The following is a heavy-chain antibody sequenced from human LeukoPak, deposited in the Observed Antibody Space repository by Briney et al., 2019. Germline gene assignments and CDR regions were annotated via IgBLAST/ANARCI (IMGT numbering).Heavy chain of an antibody. J-gene: IGHJ4*02. CDR2: IRYDGSNK. V-gene: IGHV3-30*02. Sequence: GGSLRLSCAASGFTFSSYGMHWVRQAPGKGLEWVAFIRYDGSNKYYADSVKGRFTISRDNSKNTVYLQMNSLRAEDTAVYYCAKTLSSYGDSDYWGQGTLVTVSS. CDR3: AKTLSSYGDSDY. D-gene: IGHD4-17*01. CDR1: GFTFSSYG.